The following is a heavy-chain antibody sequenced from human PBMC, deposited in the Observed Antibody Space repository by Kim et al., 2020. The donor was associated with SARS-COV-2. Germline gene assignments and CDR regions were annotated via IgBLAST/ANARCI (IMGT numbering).Heavy chain of an antibody. CDR3: ARVSLSDRGFSYYAVDV. CDR1: GGSISSGTNY. J-gene: IGHJ6*02. Sequence: SETLSLTCTVSGGSISSGTNYWAWIRQFPGKGLEWIGHIDFSGTTFYNSTLKSRLTISVDISKNQFSLDLFSVTAADTAMYYCARVSLSDRGFSYYAVDVWGHGATVSVSS. V-gene: IGHV4-31*03. D-gene: IGHD2-21*02. CDR2: IDFSGTT.